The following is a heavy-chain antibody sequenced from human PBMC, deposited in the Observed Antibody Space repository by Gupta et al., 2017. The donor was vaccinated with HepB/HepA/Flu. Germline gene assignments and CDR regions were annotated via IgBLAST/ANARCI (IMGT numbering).Heavy chain of an antibody. J-gene: IGHJ6*03. V-gene: IGHV3-33*01. Sequence: QVQLVESGGGVVQPGRSLRLSCLASGFSFSSNAMHWVRQAPGKGLEWVAVIWNDGSNEDYADSVKGRFTISRDNSKNTLYLQMNSLRAEDTAVYYCVRNWNHYFYYYYMDVWGRGTTVTVSS. CDR2: IWNDGSNE. CDR1: GFSFSSNA. CDR3: VRNWNHYFYYYYMDV. D-gene: IGHD1-1*01.